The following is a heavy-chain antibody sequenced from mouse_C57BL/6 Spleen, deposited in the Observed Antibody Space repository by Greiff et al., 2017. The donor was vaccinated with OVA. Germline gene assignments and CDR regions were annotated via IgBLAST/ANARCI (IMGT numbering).Heavy chain of an antibody. D-gene: IGHD2-3*01. CDR2: INPGSGGT. CDR1: GYAFTNYL. V-gene: IGHV1-54*01. CDR3: ARADDGYREEAY. J-gene: IGHJ3*01. Sequence: VKLQESGAELVRPGTSVKVSCKASGYAFTNYLIEWVKQRPGQGLEWIGVINPGSGGTNYNEKFKGKATLTADKSSSTAYMQLSSLTSEDSAVYFCARADDGYREEAYWGQGTLVTVSA.